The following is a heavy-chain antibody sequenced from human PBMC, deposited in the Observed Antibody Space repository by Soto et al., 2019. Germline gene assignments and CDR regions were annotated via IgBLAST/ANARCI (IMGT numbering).Heavy chain of an antibody. CDR1: GFTFSSYG. V-gene: IGHV3-33*01. CDR2: IWYDGSNK. Sequence: PGGSLRLSCAASGFTFSSYGMHWVRQAPGKGLEWVAVIWYDGSNKYYADSVKGRFTISRDNSKNTLYLQMNSLRAEDTAVYYCARASDANWFDPWGQGTLVTVSS. J-gene: IGHJ5*02. CDR3: ARASDANWFDP.